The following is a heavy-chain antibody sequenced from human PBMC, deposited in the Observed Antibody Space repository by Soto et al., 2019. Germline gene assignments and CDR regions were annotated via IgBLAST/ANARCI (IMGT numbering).Heavy chain of an antibody. V-gene: IGHV4-31*03. CDR1: GGSISSGGYY. J-gene: IGHJ3*02. CDR2: IYYSGSP. CDR3: ARDGGGDWHDAFDI. D-gene: IGHD2-21*02. Sequence: QVQLQESGPGLVKPSQTLSLTCTVSGGSISSGGYYWSWIRQHPGKGLEWIGYIYYSGSPYYNPSLKRRVNISGATAKNQFSLKLSSVTAADTAVYYCARDGGGDWHDAFDIWGQGTMVTVSS.